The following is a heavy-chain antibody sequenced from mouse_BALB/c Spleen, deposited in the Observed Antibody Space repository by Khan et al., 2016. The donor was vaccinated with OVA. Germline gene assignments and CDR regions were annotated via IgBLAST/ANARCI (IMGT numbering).Heavy chain of an antibody. Sequence: QVHVKQSGAELARPGASVKMSCKASGYTFTTYTIHWVKQRPGQGLEWIGYIIPSNDYTNYNQKFKDRATLTADKSSRTAYMQLSSLTSEDSAVYYCVREGAYYRSDGWFAYWGQGTLVTVSA. CDR2: IIPSNDYT. CDR1: GYTFTTYT. CDR3: VREGAYYRSDGWFAY. J-gene: IGHJ3*01. V-gene: IGHV1-4*01. D-gene: IGHD2-14*01.